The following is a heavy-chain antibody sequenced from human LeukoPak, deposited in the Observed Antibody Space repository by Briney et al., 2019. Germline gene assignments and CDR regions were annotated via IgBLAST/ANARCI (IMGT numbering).Heavy chain of an antibody. CDR1: GGSISSSSYY. CDR2: IYYSGST. V-gene: IGHV4-39*01. D-gene: IGHD4-11*01. Sequence: PSETLSLTCTVSGGSISSSSYYWGWIRQPPGKGLEWIGSIYYSGSTYYNPSLKSRVTISVDTSKNQFSLKLSSVTAADTAVYYCARRMGDYSDYFSRNYYYYYMDVWGKGTTVTVSS. CDR3: ARRMGDYSDYFSRNYYYYYMDV. J-gene: IGHJ6*03.